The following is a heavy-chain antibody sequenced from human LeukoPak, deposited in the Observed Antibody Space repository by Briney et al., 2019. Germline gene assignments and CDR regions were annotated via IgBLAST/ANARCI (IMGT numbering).Heavy chain of an antibody. V-gene: IGHV5-10-1*01. CDR3: ARPSTHGYSYGYDY. Sequence: GESLKISCKGSGYSFTSYWTTWVRQMPGKGLEWMGRIDPTDSYTNYSPSFQGHVTISADKSISTAYLQWSSLKASDTAMYYCARPSTHGYSYGYDYWGQGTLVTVSS. CDR2: IDPTDSYT. CDR1: GYSFTSYW. J-gene: IGHJ4*02. D-gene: IGHD5-18*01.